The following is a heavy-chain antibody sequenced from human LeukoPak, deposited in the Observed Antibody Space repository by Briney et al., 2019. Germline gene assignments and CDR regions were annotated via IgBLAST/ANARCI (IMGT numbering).Heavy chain of an antibody. Sequence: GASVKVSCKASGYTFTGYYMHWVRQATGQGPEWMGWMNPNSGNTGYVQRFQGRVTMTRNISLSTAYMEVSRLTSEDTAVYFCVRGRGNGRPENYFDYWGQGTLVTVSS. CDR1: GYTFTGYY. D-gene: IGHD2-8*01. V-gene: IGHV1-8*02. CDR2: MNPNSGNT. CDR3: VRGRGNGRPENYFDY. J-gene: IGHJ4*02.